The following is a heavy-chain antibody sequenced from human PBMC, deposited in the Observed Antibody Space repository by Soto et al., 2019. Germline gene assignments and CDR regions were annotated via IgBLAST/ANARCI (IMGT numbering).Heavy chain of an antibody. CDR3: ARGGYCSGGSCPYGDYYYYMDV. D-gene: IGHD2-15*01. CDR1: GGTFSSYT. CDR2: IIPILGIA. V-gene: IGHV1-69*02. J-gene: IGHJ6*03. Sequence: ASVKVSCKASGGTFSSYTISWVRQAPGQGLEWMGRIIPILGIANYAQKFQGRVTITADKSTSTAYMELSSLRSEDTAVYYCARGGYCSGGSCPYGDYYYYMDVWGKGTTVTVSS.